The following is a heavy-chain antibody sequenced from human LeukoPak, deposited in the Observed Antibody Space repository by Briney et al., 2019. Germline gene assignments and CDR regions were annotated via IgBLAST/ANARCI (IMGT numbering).Heavy chain of an antibody. D-gene: IGHD5-24*01. CDR3: ARRSLGDGYNWSFFDY. V-gene: IGHV3-21*01. CDR1: GFTFSSYR. J-gene: IGHJ4*02. Sequence: GGSLRLSCAASGFTFSSYRMNWVRQAPGKGLEWVSSISSSSSYIYYADSVKGRFTISRDNAKNSLYLQMNSLRAEDTAVYYCARRSLGDGYNWSFFDYWGQGTLVTVSS. CDR2: ISSSSSYI.